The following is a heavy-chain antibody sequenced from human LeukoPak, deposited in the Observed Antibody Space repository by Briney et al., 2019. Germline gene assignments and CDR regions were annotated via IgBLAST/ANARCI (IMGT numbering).Heavy chain of an antibody. J-gene: IGHJ6*02. CDR3: AKKQGGIIVATTLHYCYGMDV. D-gene: IGHD5-12*01. CDR2: ISGSGGST. CDR1: GFTFSSYA. Sequence: GGSLRLSCAASGFTFSSYAMSWVRQAPGKGLEWVSAISGSGGSTYYADSVKGRFTISRDNSKNTLYLQMNSLRAEDTAVYYCAKKQGGIIVATTLHYCYGMDVWGQGTTVTVSS. V-gene: IGHV3-23*01.